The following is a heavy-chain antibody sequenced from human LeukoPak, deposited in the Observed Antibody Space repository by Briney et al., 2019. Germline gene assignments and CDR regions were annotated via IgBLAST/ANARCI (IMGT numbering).Heavy chain of an antibody. CDR2: FDPEDGET. J-gene: IGHJ4*02. CDR1: GYTLTELS. CDR3: ATRAYYYGSGSYLPLNY. V-gene: IGHV1-24*01. Sequence: ASVKVSCKVSGYTLTELSMHWVRQAPGKGLEWMGGFDPEDGETIYAQKFQGRVTMTEDTSTDTAYMELSSLRSEDTAVYYCATRAYYYGSGSYLPLNYWGQGTLVTASS. D-gene: IGHD3-10*01.